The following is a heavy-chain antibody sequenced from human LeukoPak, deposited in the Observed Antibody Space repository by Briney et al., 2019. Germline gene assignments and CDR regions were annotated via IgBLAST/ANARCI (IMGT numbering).Heavy chain of an antibody. CDR3: ARDPPVTYYYGSGVF. CDR1: GFTFSTYW. CDR2: INNDGSGT. Sequence: PGGSLRLSCAASGFTFSTYWMHWVRQVPGKGLVWVSRINNDGSGTFYADSVKGRFTISRDNAKNSLYLQMNSLRAEDTAVYYCARDPPVTYYYGSGVFWGQGTMVTVSS. J-gene: IGHJ3*01. D-gene: IGHD3-10*01. V-gene: IGHV3-74*01.